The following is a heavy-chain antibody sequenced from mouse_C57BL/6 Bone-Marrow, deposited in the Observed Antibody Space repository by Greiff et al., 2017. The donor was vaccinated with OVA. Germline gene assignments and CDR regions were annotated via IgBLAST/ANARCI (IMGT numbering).Heavy chain of an antibody. CDR2: ISYDGSN. CDR1: GYSITSGYY. Sequence: EVQLQQSGPGLVKPSQSLSLTCSVTGYSITSGYYWNWIRQFPGNKLEWMGYISYDGSNNYNPSLKNRISITRDTSKNQFFLKLNSVTTEDTATYYCARGDYGSSYVDWYFDVWGTGTTVTVSS. D-gene: IGHD1-1*01. V-gene: IGHV3-6*01. J-gene: IGHJ1*03. CDR3: ARGDYGSSYVDWYFDV.